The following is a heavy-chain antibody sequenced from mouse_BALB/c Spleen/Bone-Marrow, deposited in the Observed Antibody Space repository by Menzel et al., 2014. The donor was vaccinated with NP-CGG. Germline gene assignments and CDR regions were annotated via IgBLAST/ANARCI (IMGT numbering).Heavy chain of an antibody. Sequence: DVQLQESGAELVKPGASVKLSCTASGFNIKDTYMHWVKQRPERGLEWIGRIDPANGNTKYDPKFQGKATITADTSSNTAYLQLSSLTSEDTAVYYCARYSYGSRGYYFDYWGQGTTLTVSS. CDR1: GFNIKDTY. V-gene: IGHV14-3*02. J-gene: IGHJ2*01. D-gene: IGHD1-1*01. CDR3: ARYSYGSRGYYFDY. CDR2: IDPANGNT.